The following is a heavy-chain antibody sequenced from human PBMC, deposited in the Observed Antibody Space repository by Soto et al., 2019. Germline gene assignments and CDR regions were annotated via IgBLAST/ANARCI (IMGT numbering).Heavy chain of an antibody. J-gene: IGHJ5*02. CDR1: CGSISSYY. Sequence: SETLSLTCTVSCGSISSYYWSWIRQPPGKGLEWIGYIYYSGSTNYNPSLKSRVTISVDTSKNQFSLKLSSVTAADTAVYYCARDLRLRFLEWFGWFDPWGQGTLVTVSS. V-gene: IGHV4-59*01. CDR3: ARDLRLRFLEWFGWFDP. D-gene: IGHD3-3*01. CDR2: IYYSGST.